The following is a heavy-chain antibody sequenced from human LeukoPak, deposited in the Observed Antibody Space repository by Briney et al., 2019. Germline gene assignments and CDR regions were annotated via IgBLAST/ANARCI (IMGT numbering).Heavy chain of an antibody. V-gene: IGHV4-39*07. CDR3: AGQNVPTPHDY. CDR2: GDYSGGT. Sequence: SETLSLTCTVSGDSFTSVTDYWAWIRQPPGKGLEWIASGDYSGGTYYNPSLESRVAISADMSKNQISLKLTSVTGADTAVYYCAGQNVPTPHDYWGQGTQVTVSS. CDR1: GDSFTSVTDY. J-gene: IGHJ4*02. D-gene: IGHD2-2*01.